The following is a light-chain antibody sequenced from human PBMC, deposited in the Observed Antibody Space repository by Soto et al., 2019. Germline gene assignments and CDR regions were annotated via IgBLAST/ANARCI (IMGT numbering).Light chain of an antibody. CDR3: CSYAGSYTYV. V-gene: IGLV1-40*01. CDR2: GNS. J-gene: IGLJ1*01. Sequence: QSVLTQPPSVSGAPGQRVTISCTGSSSNIGAGYDVHWYQLLPGTAPKLLIYGNSNRPSGVPDRFSVSTSGTSASLAITGLQAEDEADYYCCSYAGSYTYVFGSGTKVTVL. CDR1: SSNIGAGYD.